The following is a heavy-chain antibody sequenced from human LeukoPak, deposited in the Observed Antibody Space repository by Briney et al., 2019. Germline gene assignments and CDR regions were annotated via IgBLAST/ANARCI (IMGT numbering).Heavy chain of an antibody. CDR1: GFTFSSYA. J-gene: IGHJ4*02. V-gene: IGHV3-23*01. CDR3: ARVTHRSGYYFFDY. Sequence: XGSLRLSCAASGFTFSSYAMSWVRQAPGKGLEWVSAISGSGGSTYYADSVKGRFTISRDNSKNTLYLQMNSLRAEDTAVYYCARVTHRSGYYFFDYWGQGTLVTVSS. CDR2: ISGSGGST. D-gene: IGHD6-19*01.